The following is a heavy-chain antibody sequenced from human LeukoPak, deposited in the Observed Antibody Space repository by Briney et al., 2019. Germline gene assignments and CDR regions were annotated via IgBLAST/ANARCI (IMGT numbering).Heavy chain of an antibody. D-gene: IGHD3-9*01. CDR3: ARDVGYYDILTGGSFDY. J-gene: IGHJ4*02. Sequence: GGSLRLSCAASGFTFSSYAMSWVRQAPGKGLEWVSSISSSSSYIYYADSVKGRFTISRDNAKNSLYLQMNSLRAEDTAVYYCARDVGYYDILTGGSFDYWGQGTLVTVSS. CDR1: GFTFSSYA. V-gene: IGHV3-21*01. CDR2: ISSSSSYI.